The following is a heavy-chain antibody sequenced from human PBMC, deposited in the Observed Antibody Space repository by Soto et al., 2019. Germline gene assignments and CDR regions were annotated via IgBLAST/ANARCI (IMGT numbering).Heavy chain of an antibody. Sequence: QVQLQESGPRLVKPSGTPSLTCTVSGGSITNSNWWSWVRLPPAKGLEWIGDIYHAGSTKYNPSLERRVTMSVDTSNNQFALTLTSVTAADTAVYFCARGPPIVGNTTPLDSWGQGTLVTVS. CDR2: IYHAGST. CDR3: ARGPPIVGNTTPLDS. CDR1: GGSITNSNW. D-gene: IGHD1-26*01. V-gene: IGHV4-4*02. J-gene: IGHJ4*02.